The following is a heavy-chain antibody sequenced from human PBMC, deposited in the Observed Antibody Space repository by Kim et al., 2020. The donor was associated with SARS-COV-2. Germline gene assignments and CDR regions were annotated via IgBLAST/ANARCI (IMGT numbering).Heavy chain of an antibody. Sequence: CNPSLKSRVTISVDTSKNQFSLRLTSVTAAATAVYYCARHGAVTSFVFDPWGQGTLVTVSS. D-gene: IGHD2-2*01. J-gene: IGHJ5*02. CDR3: ARHGAVTSFVFDP. V-gene: IGHV4-39*01.